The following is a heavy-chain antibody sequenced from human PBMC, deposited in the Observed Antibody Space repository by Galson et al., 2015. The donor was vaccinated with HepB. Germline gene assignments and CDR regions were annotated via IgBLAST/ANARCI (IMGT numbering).Heavy chain of an antibody. CDR3: ARDSPITILRGKWFDP. J-gene: IGHJ5*02. V-gene: IGHV4-4*07. CDR1: RGSISGYY. D-gene: IGHD3-10*01. Sequence: LSLTCTVSRGSISGYYWSWIRQPAGKGLEWLGRIYITGSTNYNPSLKSRVTMSVDTSKNQFSLKLSSVTAADTAVYYCARDSPITILRGKWFDPWGQGTLVTVSS. CDR2: IYITGST.